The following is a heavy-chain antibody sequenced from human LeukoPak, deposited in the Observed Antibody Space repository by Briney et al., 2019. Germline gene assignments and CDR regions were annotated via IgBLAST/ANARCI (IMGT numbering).Heavy chain of an antibody. V-gene: IGHV3-7*01. CDR1: GFTFSAYW. D-gene: IGHD6-13*01. CDR2: IKPDGSEK. Sequence: GGSLRLSCAASGFTFSAYWMSWVRQAPGKGLEWVANIKPDGSEKYYVDSVKGRFTISRDNARNSLYLQMNSLRVEDTAVYYCAKAWLWSSSLIAAAGSLFDYWGQGTLVTVSS. J-gene: IGHJ4*02. CDR3: AKAWLWSSSLIAAAGSLFDY.